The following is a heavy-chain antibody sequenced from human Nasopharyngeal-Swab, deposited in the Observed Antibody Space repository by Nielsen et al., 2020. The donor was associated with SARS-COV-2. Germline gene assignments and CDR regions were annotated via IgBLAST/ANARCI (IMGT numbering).Heavy chain of an antibody. CDR2: NDYSGST. CDR1: SISSID. V-gene: IGHV4-59*01. J-gene: IGHJ2*01. CDR3: AGALGDCSGGRCYPHWYFDL. Sequence: SISSIDWTWSPPPPARGLGVIGSNDYSGSTNYNPSLKSRVTISVDTSKNQFSLKLSSVTAADTAVYYCAGALGDCSGGRCYPHWYFDLWGRGTLVTVSS. D-gene: IGHD2-15*01.